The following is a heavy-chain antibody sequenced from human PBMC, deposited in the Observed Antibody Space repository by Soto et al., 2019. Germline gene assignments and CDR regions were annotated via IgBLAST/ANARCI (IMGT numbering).Heavy chain of an antibody. CDR1: GYTFKNYG. CDR2: ISAYNGDT. CDR3: VLGGLETGYYRDMDY. Sequence: QDPPVQSGGEVKKPGASAKVSCTASGYTFKNYGINWVRQAPGRGLEWVAWISAYNGDTSYAQHRQGSVTVSTETLTNTAYMELRSLRPDDTAVYFCVLGGLETGYYRDMDYWGQGTLVSVSS. V-gene: IGHV1-18*04. D-gene: IGHD3-9*01. J-gene: IGHJ4*02.